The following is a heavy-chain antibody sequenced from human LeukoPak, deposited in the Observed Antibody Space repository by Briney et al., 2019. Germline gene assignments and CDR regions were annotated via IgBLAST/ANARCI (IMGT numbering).Heavy chain of an antibody. CDR3: VRGQWNSIYYFDS. Sequence: SQTPSLTCAISGDSVSRNNAGWNWIRQSPSRGLEWLGRTYYRSKFYNDYAVSVQSRIIIDPDTSRNQFSLQLNSVTPEDTAIYYCVRGQWNSIYYFDSWGQGTLVTVSS. CDR1: GDSVSRNNAG. J-gene: IGHJ4*02. D-gene: IGHD6-19*01. CDR2: TYYRSKFYN. V-gene: IGHV6-1*01.